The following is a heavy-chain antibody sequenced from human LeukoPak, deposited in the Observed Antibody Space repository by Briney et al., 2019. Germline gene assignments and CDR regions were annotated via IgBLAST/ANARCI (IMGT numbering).Heavy chain of an antibody. J-gene: IGHJ4*02. D-gene: IGHD4-11*01. CDR2: FDPEDGKR. V-gene: IGHV1-24*01. CDR1: GYTLTELS. Sequence: ASVKVSCKVSGYTLTELSMQWVRQAPGKGLEWMGGFDPEDGKRTYAQKFQGRVIMTEDTSTDTAYMELNSLRSEDTAVYYCARVNTEWSETPSNPHYFDYWGQGTLVTVSS. CDR3: ARVNTEWSETPSNPHYFDY.